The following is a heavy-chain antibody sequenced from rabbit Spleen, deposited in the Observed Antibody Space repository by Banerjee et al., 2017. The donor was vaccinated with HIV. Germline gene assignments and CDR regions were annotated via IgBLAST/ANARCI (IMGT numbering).Heavy chain of an antibody. CDR3: VRDKASSSGDYGPYYFNL. V-gene: IGHV1S47*01. Sequence: QEQLVESGGGLVQPGGSLKLSCKASGFDFGSYGGSWGRQAQGKGLEWIGYIDPLFGSTYCANWVNGRFTISSHNAQNTLYLQLNSLTAADTASYFCVRDKASSSGDYGPYYFNLWGPGTLVTVS. D-gene: IGHD1-1*01. J-gene: IGHJ4*01. CDR1: GFDFGSYG. CDR2: IDPLFGST.